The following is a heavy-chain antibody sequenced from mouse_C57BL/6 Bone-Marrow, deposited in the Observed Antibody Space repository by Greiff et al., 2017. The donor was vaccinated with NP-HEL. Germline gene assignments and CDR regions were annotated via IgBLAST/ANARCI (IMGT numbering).Heavy chain of an antibody. D-gene: IGHD2-4*01. V-gene: IGHV1-5*01. J-gene: IGHJ2*01. Sequence: DVQLQESGTVLARPGASVKMSCKTSGYTFTSYWMHWVKQRPGQGLEWIGAIYPANSDTSYNQKFKGKAKLTAVTSASTAYMQLSSLTNEDSAVYYCTRSRLRQYYFDYWGQGTTLTVSS. CDR3: TRSRLRQYYFDY. CDR2: IYPANSDT. CDR1: GYTFTSYW.